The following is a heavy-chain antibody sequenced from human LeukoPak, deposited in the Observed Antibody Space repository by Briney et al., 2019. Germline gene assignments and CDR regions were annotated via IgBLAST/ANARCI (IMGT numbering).Heavy chain of an antibody. CDR1: GGSISSGSYY. Sequence: SDTLSLTCTVSGGSISSGSYYWSWIRQPAGKGLEWIGRIYTSGSTNYNPSLKSRVTISVDTSKNQYSLKLSSVTAADTAVYYCARSGHYYDSSGYYSYYFDYWGQGTLVTVSS. V-gene: IGHV4-61*02. D-gene: IGHD3-22*01. CDR2: IYTSGST. J-gene: IGHJ4*02. CDR3: ARSGHYYDSSGYYSYYFDY.